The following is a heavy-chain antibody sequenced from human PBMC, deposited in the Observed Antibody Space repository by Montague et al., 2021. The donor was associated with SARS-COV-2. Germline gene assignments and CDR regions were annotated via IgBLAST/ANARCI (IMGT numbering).Heavy chain of an antibody. CDR3: VGDAYNPLDGN. J-gene: IGHJ4*02. V-gene: IGHV4-61*02. CDR1: GGAINSGDFY. CDR2: IYVTGST. Sequence: TLSLTCTVSGGAINSGDFYWSWIRQPAGKGLEWIGRIYVTGSTRYSPSLESRVTMSIDTAKGQFSLKLSSGTAADTGVYYCVGDAYNPLDGNWGQGTLVTVSS. D-gene: IGHD2-21*01.